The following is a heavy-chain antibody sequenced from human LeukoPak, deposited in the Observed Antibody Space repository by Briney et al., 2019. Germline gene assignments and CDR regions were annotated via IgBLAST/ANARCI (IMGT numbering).Heavy chain of an antibody. J-gene: IGHJ4*02. CDR3: AKRAYSGYVGAVVVAADYFDY. V-gene: IGHV3-23*01. D-gene: IGHD2-15*01. Sequence: PGGSLRLSCAASGFTFSSYAMSWVRQAPGKGLEWVSAISGSGGSTYYADSVKGRFTISRDNSKNTLYIQMNSLSAEDTAVYYCAKRAYSGYVGAVVVAADYFDYWGQGTLVTVSS. CDR1: GFTFSSYA. CDR2: ISGSGGST.